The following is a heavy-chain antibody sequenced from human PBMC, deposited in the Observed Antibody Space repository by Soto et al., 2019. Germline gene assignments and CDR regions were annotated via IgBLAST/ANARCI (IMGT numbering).Heavy chain of an antibody. V-gene: IGHV4-31*03. Sequence: PSETLSLTCTVSGGSISSGGYYWSWIRQHPGKGLEWIGYIYYSGSTYYNPSLKSRVTISVDTSKNQFSLKLSSVTAADTAVYYCARGPPRVVVAATLYYFDYWGQGTLVTVSS. D-gene: IGHD2-15*01. CDR3: ARGPPRVVVAATLYYFDY. CDR2: IYYSGST. CDR1: GGSISSGGYY. J-gene: IGHJ4*02.